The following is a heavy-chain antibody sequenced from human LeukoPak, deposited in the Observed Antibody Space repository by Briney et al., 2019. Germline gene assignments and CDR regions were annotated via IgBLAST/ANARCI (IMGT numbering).Heavy chain of an antibody. J-gene: IGHJ4*02. Sequence: SVKVSCKASGGTFSSYAISWVRQAPGQGREWMGGIIPIFGTANYAQKFQGRVTITADESTSTAYMELSSLRSEDTAVYYCARDKRGGNSPFDYWGQGTLVTVSS. CDR3: ARDKRGGNSPFDY. D-gene: IGHD4-23*01. V-gene: IGHV1-69*13. CDR2: IIPIFGTA. CDR1: GGTFSSYA.